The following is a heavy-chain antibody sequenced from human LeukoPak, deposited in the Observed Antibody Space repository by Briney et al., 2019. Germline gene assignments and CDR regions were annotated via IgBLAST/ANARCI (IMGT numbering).Heavy chain of an antibody. D-gene: IGHD3-3*01. CDR1: GGTLNSYT. J-gene: IGHJ4*02. V-gene: IGHV1-69*13. CDR3: ARGTVSAPKAPLDS. Sequence: ASVKVSCKTSGGTLNSYTFSLVRQAPGQGLEWMGRIIPIFGTTNYAQRFQERVTISADESTGTIYMDLNSLRSDDTAVYYCARGTVSAPKAPLDSWGQGTLVTVSS. CDR2: IIPIFGTT.